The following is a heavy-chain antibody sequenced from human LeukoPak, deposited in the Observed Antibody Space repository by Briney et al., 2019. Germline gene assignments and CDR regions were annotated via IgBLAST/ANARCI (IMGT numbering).Heavy chain of an antibody. V-gene: IGHV1-46*01. CDR2: INPSGDST. J-gene: IGHJ5*02. Sequence: ASVKVSCKASGYTFTSNYIHWVRQAPGQGLEWMGIINPSGDSTTYAQKFQGKVTITRHTSTSTVYMELSSLRSEDTAVYYCALGRFSSWFDPWGQGTLVTVSS. D-gene: IGHD5-18*01. CDR3: ALGRFSSWFDP. CDR1: GYTFTSNY.